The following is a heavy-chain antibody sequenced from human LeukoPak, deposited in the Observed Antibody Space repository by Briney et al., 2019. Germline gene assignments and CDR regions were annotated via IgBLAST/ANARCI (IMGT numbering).Heavy chain of an antibody. CDR2: NPDGTTT. V-gene: IGHV3-74*01. CDR1: GFTFSSSW. J-gene: IGHJ4*02. Sequence: PGGSVRLSCAASGFTFSSSWMHWVRQAPGEGLVWVSRNPDGTTTSYADSVKGRFTISRHNARNTLFLQMNSLRVDDTAVYYRATDLAGLFDYWGRGTLVSVSS. CDR3: ATDLAGLFDY.